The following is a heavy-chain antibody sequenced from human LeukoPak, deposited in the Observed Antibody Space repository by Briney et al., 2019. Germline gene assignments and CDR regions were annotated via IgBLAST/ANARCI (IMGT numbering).Heavy chain of an antibody. D-gene: IGHD3-16*01. J-gene: IGHJ4*02. CDR2: ISSSSSYI. V-gene: IGHV3-21*01. CDR1: GFTFSSYS. CDR3: ARGGARPYYFDY. Sequence: GGSLRLSCAASGFTFSSYSMNWVRQAPGKGLEWVSSISSSSSYIYYADSVKGRFTISRDNAKNSLYLQMNSLRAEDTAVYYCARGGARPYYFDYWGQGTLVTVSS.